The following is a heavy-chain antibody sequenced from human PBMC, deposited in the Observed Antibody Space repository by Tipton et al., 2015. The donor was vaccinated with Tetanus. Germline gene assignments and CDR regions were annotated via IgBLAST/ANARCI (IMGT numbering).Heavy chain of an antibody. Sequence: TLSLTCTVSGGSISSYYWSWIRQPPGKGLEWIGYIYYSGSTNYNPSLKSRVTISVDTSKNQFSLKLSSVTAADTAVYYCARYYGGNSGYPYIYWYFDLWGRGTLVTVSS. CDR1: GGSISSYY. V-gene: IGHV4-59*13. D-gene: IGHD4-23*01. J-gene: IGHJ2*01. CDR3: ARYYGGNSGYPYIYWYFDL. CDR2: IYYSGST.